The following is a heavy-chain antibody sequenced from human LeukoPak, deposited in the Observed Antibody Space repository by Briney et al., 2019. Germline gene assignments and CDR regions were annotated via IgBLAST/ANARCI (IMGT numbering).Heavy chain of an antibody. J-gene: IGHJ3*02. CDR1: GYTXTGYY. CDR2: INPNSGGT. V-gene: IGHV1-2*02. Sequence: ASVKVSCKASGYTXTGYYMHGVRQAPGQGLEWMGWINPNSGGTNYAQKFQGRVTMTRDTSISTAYMELSRLRSDDTAVYYCARVASSSWYDAFDIWGQGTMVTISS. CDR3: ARVASSSWYDAFDI. D-gene: IGHD6-13*01.